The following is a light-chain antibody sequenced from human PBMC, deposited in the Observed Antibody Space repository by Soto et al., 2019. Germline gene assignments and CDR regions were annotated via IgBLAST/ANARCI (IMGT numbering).Light chain of an antibody. CDR2: GAS. J-gene: IGKJ2*01. CDR3: QQYNNWLMYT. CDR1: QSVSSK. V-gene: IGKV3-15*01. Sequence: IVMTQSPGTLSVSPGERATLSCRASQSVSSKLAWYQQKPGQAPRLLIYGASTRATGIPARFSGSGSGTEFTLTISSLQSEDFAVYYCQQYNNWLMYTFGQGTKLEIK.